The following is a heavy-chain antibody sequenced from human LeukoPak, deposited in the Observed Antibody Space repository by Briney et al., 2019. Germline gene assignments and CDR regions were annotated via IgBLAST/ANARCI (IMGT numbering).Heavy chain of an antibody. J-gene: IGHJ4*02. CDR3: ARARAAARFDH. D-gene: IGHD6-6*01. V-gene: IGHV3-21*01. Sequence: GGSLRLSCAASGFTFSSYSMNWVRQAPGKGLEWVSSISSSSSYIYYADSVKGRFTISRDNAKNSLYLQMNSLRAEDTAVYYCARARAAARFDHWGQGTLVTVSS. CDR2: ISSSSSYI. CDR1: GFTFSSYS.